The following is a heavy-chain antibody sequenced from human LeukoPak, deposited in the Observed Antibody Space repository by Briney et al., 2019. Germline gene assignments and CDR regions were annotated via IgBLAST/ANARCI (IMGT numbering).Heavy chain of an antibody. CDR3: ARGSVGSPYNSGLPYYFDY. J-gene: IGHJ4*01. CDR2: FFSDGAT. D-gene: IGHD5-12*01. CDR1: GFTVSGNY. V-gene: IGHV3-53*01. Sequence: GGSLRLSCAASGFTVSGNYIFWVRQAPGKGLEWVSVFFSDGATYYADFVKGRFTMSRDSSKNALYLQMYSLRAEDSAVYYCARGSVGSPYNSGLPYYFDYWGHGILVTVSS.